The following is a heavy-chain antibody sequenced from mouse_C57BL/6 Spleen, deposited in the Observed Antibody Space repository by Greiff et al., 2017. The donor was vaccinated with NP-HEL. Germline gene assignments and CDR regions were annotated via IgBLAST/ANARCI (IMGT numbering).Heavy chain of an antibody. J-gene: IGHJ3*01. CDR2: INPGSGGT. CDR1: LSSFPHYF. D-gene: IGHD1-1*01. Sequence: PLPQSLAALVRPVPSFTFSFTSSLSSFPHYFLSFLTQIPFPCLAWIGVINPGSGGTNYNEKFKGKATLTADKSSSTAYMQLSSLTSEDSAVYFCARYYGSSYLWFAYWGQGTLVTVSA. V-gene: IGHV1-54*01. CDR3: ARYYGSSYLWFAY.